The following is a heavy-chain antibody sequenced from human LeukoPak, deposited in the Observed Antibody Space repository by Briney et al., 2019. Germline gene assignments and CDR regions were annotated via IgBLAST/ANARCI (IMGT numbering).Heavy chain of an antibody. D-gene: IGHD3-10*01. CDR3: ARVSSGSYYDS. V-gene: IGHV3-53*01. Sequence: PGGSLRLSCAASGFTVSSNYVSWVRQAPGKGLEWVSVIYSGGSTYYADSVKGRFTISRDNSKNTLYLQMNSLRAEDTAVYYCARVSSGSYYDSWGRGTLVTVSS. CDR2: IYSGGST. J-gene: IGHJ2*01. CDR1: GFTVSSNY.